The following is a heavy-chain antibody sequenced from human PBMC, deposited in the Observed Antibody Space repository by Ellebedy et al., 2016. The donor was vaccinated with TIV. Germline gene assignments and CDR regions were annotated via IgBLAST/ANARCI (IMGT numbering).Heavy chain of an antibody. D-gene: IGHD2-2*01. J-gene: IGHJ4*02. CDR2: MYYSGSS. Sequence: MPGGSLRLSCTVSGGSIRNYYCTWIRQPPGKGLEWIGHMYYSGSSNYNPSLKSRVTMSIDTSKNKFSLKMSSVTAADTAVYYCAASESADSDYWGPGTLVTVSS. CDR1: GGSIRNYY. CDR3: AASESADSDY. V-gene: IGHV4-59*01.